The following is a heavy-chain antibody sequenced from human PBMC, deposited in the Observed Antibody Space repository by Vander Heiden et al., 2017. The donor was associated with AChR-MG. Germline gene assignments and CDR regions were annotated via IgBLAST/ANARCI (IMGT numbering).Heavy chain of an antibody. Sequence: EVQLVESGGGLVQPGGSLRLSCAASGFTFSRYWMHWVRQAPGKGLVWVSLINNDGSRTNYADYVRGRFTISRDNAKNTLYLQMNSLRADDTAVYYCVRVGSGSYPIDYWGQGTLVTVSS. D-gene: IGHD1-26*01. V-gene: IGHV3-74*01. CDR2: INNDGSRT. J-gene: IGHJ4*02. CDR1: GFTFSRYW. CDR3: VRVGSGSYPIDY.